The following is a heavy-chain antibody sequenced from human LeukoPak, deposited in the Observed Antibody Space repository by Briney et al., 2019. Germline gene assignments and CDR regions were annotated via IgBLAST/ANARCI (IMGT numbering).Heavy chain of an antibody. D-gene: IGHD3-22*01. CDR1: GFTFSSYG. V-gene: IGHV3-21*01. Sequence: GGSLRLSCAASGFTFSSYGMHWVRQAPGKGLEWVSSISSSSSYIYYADSVKGRFTISRDNAKNSLYLQMNSLRAEDTAVYYCARDIAHYYDSSGCSDYFDYWGQGTLVTVSS. CDR2: ISSSSSYI. CDR3: ARDIAHYYDSSGCSDYFDY. J-gene: IGHJ4*02.